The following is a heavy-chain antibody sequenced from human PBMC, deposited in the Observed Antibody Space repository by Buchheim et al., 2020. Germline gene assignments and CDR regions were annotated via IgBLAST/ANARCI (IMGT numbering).Heavy chain of an antibody. D-gene: IGHD6-19*01. V-gene: IGHV3-23*01. Sequence: EVQLLESGGGLVQPGGSLRLSCAASGFTFSISAMSWVRQAPGKGLEWVSTISGSGGSTYYADSVKGRFTIPRDNSKNTLYPQMNSLRAEDTAVYYCAKGRNSSGWRSQESWGQGTL. J-gene: IGHJ5*02. CDR2: ISGSGGST. CDR1: GFTFSISA. CDR3: AKGRNSSGWRSQES.